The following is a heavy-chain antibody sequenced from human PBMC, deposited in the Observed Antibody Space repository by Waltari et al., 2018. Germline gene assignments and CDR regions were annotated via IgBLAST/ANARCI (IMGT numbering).Heavy chain of an antibody. D-gene: IGHD6-19*01. J-gene: IGHJ4*02. CDR3: ARGGWTGGYDRAVAGYYFDY. CDR1: GGSFSGYY. V-gene: IGHV4-34*01. Sequence: QVQLQQWGAGLLKPSETLSLNCAVYGGSFSGYYWSWIRPPPGKGLEWIGEINHSGSTNYNPSLKSRVTISVDTSKNQFSLKLSSVTAADTAVYYCARGGWTGGYDRAVAGYYFDYWGQGTLVTVSS. CDR2: INHSGST.